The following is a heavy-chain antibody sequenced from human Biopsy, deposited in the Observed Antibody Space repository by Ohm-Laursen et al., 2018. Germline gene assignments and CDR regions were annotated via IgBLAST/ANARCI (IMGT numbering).Heavy chain of an antibody. D-gene: IGHD3-16*01. J-gene: IGHJ4*02. CDR2: IHYSWNT. Sequence: SLTLSLTCTVSFVSINTGGYYWTWIRHHPGTGLVWIGYIHYSWNTLYNPSLKIRLTISVDTSRNQFSLKLTSVTASDTALYYCTRAGGGKIYGLWGQGTLVTVSS. CDR3: TRAGGGKIYGL. V-gene: IGHV4-31*03. CDR1: FVSINTGGYY.